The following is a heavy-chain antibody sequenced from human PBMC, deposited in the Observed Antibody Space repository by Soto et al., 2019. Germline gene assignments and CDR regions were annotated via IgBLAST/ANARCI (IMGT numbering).Heavy chain of an antibody. CDR1: GFTFSSYW. CDR3: ARDFAIFGVVIEAYFDY. D-gene: IGHD3-3*01. CDR2: IKQDGSEK. J-gene: IGHJ4*02. Sequence: PGGSLRLSCAASGFTFSSYWMSWVRQAPGKGLEWVANIKQDGSEKYYVDSVKGRFTISRDNAKNSLYLQMNSLRAEDTAVYYCARDFAIFGVVIEAYFDYWGQGTLVTVSS. V-gene: IGHV3-7*03.